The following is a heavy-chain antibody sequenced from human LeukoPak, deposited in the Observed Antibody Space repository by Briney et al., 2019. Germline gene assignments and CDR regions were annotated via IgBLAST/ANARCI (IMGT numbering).Heavy chain of an antibody. CDR3: ARAPGEWELPDFDY. J-gene: IGHJ4*02. Sequence: VSVKVSCKASGYTFTGYYMHWVRQAPGQGLEWMGWINPNSGGTNYAQKFQGRVTMTRDTSISTAYMELSRLRSDDTAVYYCARAPGEWELPDFDYWGQGTLVTVSS. D-gene: IGHD1-26*01. CDR2: INPNSGGT. CDR1: GYTFTGYY. V-gene: IGHV1-2*02.